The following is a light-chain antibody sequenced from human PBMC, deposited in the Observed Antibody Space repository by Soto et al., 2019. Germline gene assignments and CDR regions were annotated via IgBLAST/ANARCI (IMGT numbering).Light chain of an antibody. CDR3: QQYNNWPYT. CDR2: GAS. V-gene: IGKV3-15*01. CDR1: QSVSSN. J-gene: IGKJ2*01. Sequence: EIVMTQSPATLSVSPGERATLSCRASQSVSSNLAWYQQKPGQAPRLLIYGASTRATGIPARFSGSGSGTEFTLTISSLQSEDFAVSYCQQYNNWPYTFGQGNKLEIK.